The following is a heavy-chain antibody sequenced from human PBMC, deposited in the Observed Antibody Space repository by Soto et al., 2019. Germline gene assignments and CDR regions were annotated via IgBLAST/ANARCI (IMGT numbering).Heavy chain of an antibody. Sequence: PSQTLSLTCAISGDSVSSNSAAWNWIRQSPSRGLEWLGRTYYRSKWYNDYAVSVKSRITINPDTSKNQFSLQLNSVTPEDTAVYYCARDMKQWLDFEGGFDYWGQGTLVTVSS. V-gene: IGHV6-1*01. CDR2: TYYRSKWYN. CDR1: GDSVSSNSAA. CDR3: ARDMKQWLDFEGGFDY. J-gene: IGHJ4*02. D-gene: IGHD6-19*01.